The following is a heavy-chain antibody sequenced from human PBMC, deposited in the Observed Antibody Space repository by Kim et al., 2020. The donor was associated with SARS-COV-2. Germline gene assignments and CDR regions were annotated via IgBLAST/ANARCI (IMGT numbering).Heavy chain of an antibody. Sequence: VRDRFTISRDNSKNTLYLQMNSLRAEDTAVYYCAKDVGWGYGSGSYPADYWGQGTLVTVSS. D-gene: IGHD3-10*01. V-gene: IGHV3-23*01. CDR3: AKDVGWGYGSGSYPADY. J-gene: IGHJ4*02.